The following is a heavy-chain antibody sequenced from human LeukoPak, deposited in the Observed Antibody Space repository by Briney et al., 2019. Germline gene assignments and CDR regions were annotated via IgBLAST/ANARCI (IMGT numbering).Heavy chain of an antibody. CDR2: ISSSGDTI. Sequence: LSLTCTVSGYSISSDYYMSWIRQTPGKGLEWISYISSSGDTIYYADSVMGQFTISRDNSKNSPYLRMNSLRAEDTAVYYCARVLDFDWLAYFEFWGQGTLVTVSS. CDR1: GYSISSDYY. CDR3: ARVLDFDWLAYFEF. J-gene: IGHJ4*02. D-gene: IGHD3-9*01. V-gene: IGHV3-11*01.